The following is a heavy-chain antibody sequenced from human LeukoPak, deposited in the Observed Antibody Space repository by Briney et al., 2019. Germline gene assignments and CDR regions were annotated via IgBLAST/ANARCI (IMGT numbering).Heavy chain of an antibody. J-gene: IGHJ4*02. CDR2: ISSSSYI. D-gene: IGHD3-22*01. CDR1: GFTFSSYS. CDR3: ARDRPDYYDSSGYPY. V-gene: IGHV3-21*01. Sequence: PGGSLRLSCAASGFTFSSYSMNWVRQAPGKGLEWVSSISSSSYIYYADSVKGRFTISRDNAKNSLYLQMNSLRAEDTAVYYCARDRPDYYDSSGYPYWGQGTLVTVSS.